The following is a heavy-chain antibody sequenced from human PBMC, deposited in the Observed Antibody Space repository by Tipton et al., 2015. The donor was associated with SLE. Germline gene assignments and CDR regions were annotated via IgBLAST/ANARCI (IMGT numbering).Heavy chain of an antibody. D-gene: IGHD2-15*01. CDR1: GGSMSTYY. V-gene: IGHV4-59*01. Sequence: GLVKPSETLSLTCTVSGGSMSTYYWSWIRLPPGKGLEWIGYIYYSGGTSYNPSLNSRVTISVDTSRNQFSLKLTSVTAAVSAVYYCARYSLTNWHLDLWGRGTLVTVSS. J-gene: IGHJ2*01. CDR3: ARYSLTNWHLDL. CDR2: IYYSGGT.